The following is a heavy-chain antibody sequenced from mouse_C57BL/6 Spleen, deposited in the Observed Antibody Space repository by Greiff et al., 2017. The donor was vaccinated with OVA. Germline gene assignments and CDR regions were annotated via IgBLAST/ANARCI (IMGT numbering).Heavy chain of an antibody. Sequence: EVKLMESGGGLVKPGGSLKLSCAASGFTFSSYTMSWVRQTPEKRLEWVATISGGGGNTYYPDSVTGRFTISRDNAKNTLYLQMSSLRSEDTALYYCARQGQLRLRFFDYWGQGTTLTVSS. CDR1: GFTFSSYT. CDR2: ISGGGGNT. V-gene: IGHV5-9*01. J-gene: IGHJ2*01. D-gene: IGHD3-2*02. CDR3: ARQGQLRLRFFDY.